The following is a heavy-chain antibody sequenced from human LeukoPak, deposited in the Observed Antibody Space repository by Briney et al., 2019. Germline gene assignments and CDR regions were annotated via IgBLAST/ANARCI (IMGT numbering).Heavy chain of an antibody. J-gene: IGHJ4*02. CDR1: GYSITSSSW. CDR2: IYHSGTT. V-gene: IGHV4-28*01. D-gene: IGHD3-10*01. CDR3: ARKENVYYYFDY. Sequence: SDTLSLTCAVSGYSITSSSWWGWIRQPPGKGLEWIGYIYHSGTTYHNPSLQSRVTMSVDTSKNQFSLKLSSVTAVDTAVYYCARKENVYYYFDYWGQGTLVTVSS.